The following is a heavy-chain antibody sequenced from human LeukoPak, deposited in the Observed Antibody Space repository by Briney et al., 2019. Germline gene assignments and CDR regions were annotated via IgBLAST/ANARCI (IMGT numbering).Heavy chain of an antibody. Sequence: ASVKVSCKASGYTFTSYAMNCVRQAPGQGLEWMGWINTNTGNPTYAQGFTGRFVFSLDTSVSTAYLQISSLKAEDTAVYYCARELSSYGVIEAPNPDYWGQGTLVTVSS. CDR2: INTNTGNP. CDR3: ARELSSYGVIEAPNPDY. D-gene: IGHD5-18*01. CDR1: GYTFTSYA. V-gene: IGHV7-4-1*02. J-gene: IGHJ4*02.